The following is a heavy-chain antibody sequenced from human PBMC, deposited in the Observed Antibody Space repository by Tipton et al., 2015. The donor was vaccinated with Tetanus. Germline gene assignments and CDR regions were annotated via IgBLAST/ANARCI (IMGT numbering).Heavy chain of an antibody. Sequence: SLRLSCAASGFTLSSFHMSWVRQAPGKGLEWVSYITSTSSTMSYADSVKGRFTISRDNAKNSLFLEMDSLRAEDTAMYYCARVGSAWPYWYFDLWGRGTVVTVSS. V-gene: IGHV3-48*04. D-gene: IGHD6-25*01. CDR1: GFTLSSFH. CDR3: ARVGSAWPYWYFDL. J-gene: IGHJ2*01. CDR2: ITSTSSTM.